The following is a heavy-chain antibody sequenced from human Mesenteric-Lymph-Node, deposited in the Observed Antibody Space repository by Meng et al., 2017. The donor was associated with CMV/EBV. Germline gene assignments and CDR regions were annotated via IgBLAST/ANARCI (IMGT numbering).Heavy chain of an antibody. CDR2: ISSSSSYI. CDR1: GFTFSSYS. Sequence: GESLKISCAASGFTFSSYSMNWVRQAPGKGLEWVSSISSSSSYIYYADSVKGRFTISRDNAKNSLYLQMNSLRAEDTAVYYCARLHSSSSGFDYWGQGTLVTVSS. CDR3: ARLHSSSSGFDY. D-gene: IGHD6-6*01. V-gene: IGHV3-21*01. J-gene: IGHJ4*02.